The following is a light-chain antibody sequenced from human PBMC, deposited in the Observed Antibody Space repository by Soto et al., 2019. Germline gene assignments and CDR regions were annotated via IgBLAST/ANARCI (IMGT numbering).Light chain of an antibody. CDR2: ENN. V-gene: IGLV1-40*01. CDR3: QSYDSSLSGYV. J-gene: IGLJ1*01. CDR1: SSNIGAGYE. Sequence: QSVLTQPPSLSEAPGQRVTISCPGSSSNIGAGYEAHWYQQVPGTAPKLLIYENNNRPSGVPDRFSVSKSGTSASLAITGLKAEEEAEYYCQSYDSSLSGYVFGTGTKLTVL.